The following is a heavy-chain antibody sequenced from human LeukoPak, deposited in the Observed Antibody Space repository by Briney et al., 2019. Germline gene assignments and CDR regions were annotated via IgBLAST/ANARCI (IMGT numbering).Heavy chain of an antibody. CDR3: ARVSSGWYYFDY. D-gene: IGHD6-19*01. Sequence: PSETLSLTCTVSGGSISSYYWSWIRQPPGKGLEWIGYIYSSGSTNYNPSLTSRVTISVDTSKNQFSLKLSSVTAADTAVYYCARVSSGWYYFDYWGQGTLVTVSS. CDR1: GGSISSYY. J-gene: IGHJ4*02. V-gene: IGHV4-59*01. CDR2: IYSSGST.